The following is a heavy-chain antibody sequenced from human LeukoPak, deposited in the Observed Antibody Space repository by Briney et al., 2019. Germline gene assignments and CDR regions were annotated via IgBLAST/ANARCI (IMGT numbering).Heavy chain of an antibody. D-gene: IGHD3-10*01. CDR1: GYTFTSYA. Sequence: ASVKVSCKASGYTFTSYAMHWVRQAPGQRLEWMGWINAGNGNTKYSQKFQGRVTITRDTSASTAYMELSSLRAEDTAVYYCAKDDSYGGYSVRWFDPWGQGTLVTVSS. J-gene: IGHJ5*02. CDR3: AKDDSYGGYSVRWFDP. CDR2: INAGNGNT. V-gene: IGHV1-3*01.